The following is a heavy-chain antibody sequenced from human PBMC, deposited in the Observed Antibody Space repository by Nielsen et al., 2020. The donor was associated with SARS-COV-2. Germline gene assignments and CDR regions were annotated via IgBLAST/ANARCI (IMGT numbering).Heavy chain of an antibody. D-gene: IGHD6-13*01. Sequence: WSRQRPGKGLEWIGNIYYSGSTNYNPSLKSRVTISVDTSKNQFSLKLSSVTAADTAVYYCARAGYSSSWYGARDYYYGMDVWGQGTTVTVSS. V-gene: IGHV4-59*01. CDR2: IYYSGST. J-gene: IGHJ6*02. CDR3: ARAGYSSSWYGARDYYYGMDV.